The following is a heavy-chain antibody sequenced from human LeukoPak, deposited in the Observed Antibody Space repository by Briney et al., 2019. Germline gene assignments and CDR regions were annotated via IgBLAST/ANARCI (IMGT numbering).Heavy chain of an antibody. V-gene: IGHV1-69*04. D-gene: IGHD3-22*01. Sequence: ASVKVSCKASGYKFDSFYIHWVRQAPGQGLEWMGRIIPILGIANYAQKFQGRVTITADKSTSTAYMELSSLRSEDTAVYCCAGDSSGYYNLWGQGTLVTVSS. CDR2: IIPILGIA. CDR3: AGDSSGYYNL. CDR1: GYKFDSFY. J-gene: IGHJ4*02.